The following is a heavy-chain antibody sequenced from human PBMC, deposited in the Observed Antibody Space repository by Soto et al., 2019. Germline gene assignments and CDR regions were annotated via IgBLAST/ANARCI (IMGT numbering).Heavy chain of an antibody. CDR3: ARDHWRLELGTQYYYYRMDV. CDR2: ISSSGSTI. J-gene: IGHJ6*02. V-gene: IGHV3-48*03. D-gene: IGHD1-7*01. CDR1: GFTFSSYE. Sequence: PGGSLRLSCAASGFTFSSYEMNWVRQAPGKGLEWVSYISSSGSTIYYADSVKGRFTISRDNAKNSLYLQMNSLRAEDTAVYYCARDHWRLELGTQYYYYRMDVWGQGTTVTVSS.